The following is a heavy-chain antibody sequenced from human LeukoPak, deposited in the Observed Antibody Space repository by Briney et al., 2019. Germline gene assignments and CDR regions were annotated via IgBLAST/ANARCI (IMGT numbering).Heavy chain of an antibody. CDR3: AKANSGIQLWYSTSLGADY. Sequence: PGGSLRLSCAASGFTFSSYAMSWVRQAPGKGLEWVSAISGSGGSTYYADSVKGRFTISRDNSKNTLYLQMNSLRAEDTAVYYCAKANSGIQLWYSTSLGADYWGQGTLVTVSS. CDR2: ISGSGGST. V-gene: IGHV3-23*01. J-gene: IGHJ4*02. D-gene: IGHD5-18*01. CDR1: GFTFSSYA.